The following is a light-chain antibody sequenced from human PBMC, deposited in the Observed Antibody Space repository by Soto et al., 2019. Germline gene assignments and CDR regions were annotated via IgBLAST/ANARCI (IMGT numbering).Light chain of an antibody. CDR3: LQHNSYPPLT. CDR2: AAS. Sequence: DIQMTHSPFAMSASVGARVTFTCRAGRGISNFLAWFQQKPGKVPKRLIYAASSLQSGVPSRFSGSGSGTEFTLTISSLQPEDFATYYCLQHNSYPPLTFGGGTKVGIK. V-gene: IGKV1-17*03. CDR1: RGISNF. J-gene: IGKJ4*01.